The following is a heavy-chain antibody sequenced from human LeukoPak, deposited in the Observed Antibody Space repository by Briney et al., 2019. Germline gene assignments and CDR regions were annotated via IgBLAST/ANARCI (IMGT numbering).Heavy chain of an antibody. CDR1: GGSISGDY. V-gene: IGHV4-59*08. J-gene: IGHJ3*01. Sequence: PSETLSLTCTVSGGSISGDYWSWIRQPPGKGLEWLGYIYYTGGTNYNPSPKSRVTTSTNYSKSQSSLKLTSVIAADTAVYYCAKHIAGRHYFASGTTHAFDVWGVGTMVTVS. CDR3: AKHIAGRHYFASGTTHAFDV. CDR2: IYYTGGT. D-gene: IGHD1-1*01.